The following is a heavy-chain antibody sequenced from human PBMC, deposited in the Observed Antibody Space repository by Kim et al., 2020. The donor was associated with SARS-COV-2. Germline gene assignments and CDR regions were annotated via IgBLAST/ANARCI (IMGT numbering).Heavy chain of an antibody. CDR1: GGSISSYY. CDR3: ARGFDY. Sequence: SETLTLTCTVSGGSISSYYWSWIRQPPGKGLEWMGYIYYSGSTNYNPSLKSRVTISEDTSKNRISLKLSSVTAADTAGYYCARGFDYWGSGTLVTVSS. V-gene: IGHV4-59*01. J-gene: IGHJ4*02. CDR2: IYYSGST.